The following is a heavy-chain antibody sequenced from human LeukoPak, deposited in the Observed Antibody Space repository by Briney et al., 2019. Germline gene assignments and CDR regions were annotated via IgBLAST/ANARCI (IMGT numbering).Heavy chain of an antibody. V-gene: IGHV4-59*01. D-gene: IGHD6-19*01. CDR1: GGSISSYY. CDR2: IYYSGST. Sequence: SETLSLTFTVSGGSISSYYWSWIRQPPGKGLEWIGYIYYSGSTNYNPSLKSRVTISVDTSKNQFSLKLSSVTAADTAVYYCARHQGAVAGHLDYWGQGTLVTVSS. J-gene: IGHJ4*02. CDR3: ARHQGAVAGHLDY.